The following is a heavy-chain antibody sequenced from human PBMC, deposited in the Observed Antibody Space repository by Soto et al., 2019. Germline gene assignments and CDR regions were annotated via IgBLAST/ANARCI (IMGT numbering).Heavy chain of an antibody. Sequence: ASVKVSCKASGYTFSSYTIHWVRQAPGQRLEWMGRINAGIGIANYAQKFQGRVTITRDKSTSTAYMELSSLRSEDTAVYYCARKDYGDYAHAFDIWGQGTMVTVSS. J-gene: IGHJ3*02. V-gene: IGHV1-3*01. CDR1: GYTFSSYT. CDR3: ARKDYGDYAHAFDI. CDR2: INAGIGIA. D-gene: IGHD4-17*01.